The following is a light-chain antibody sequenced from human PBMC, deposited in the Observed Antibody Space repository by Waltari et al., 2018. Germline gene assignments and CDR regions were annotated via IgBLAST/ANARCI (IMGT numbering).Light chain of an antibody. Sequence: QSALTQPHSVSGSPGQSVTISCTGTSRDIGAYNFVSWYQQHPVKAPKLIIFDVTQRPSGVPGHFSEPKSGNQACLTISCLQDADEADYYGCSDAGPYLLWLFGGGTKLTVL. CDR2: DVT. CDR1: SRDIGAYNF. CDR3: CSDAGPYLLWL. J-gene: IGLJ2*01. V-gene: IGLV2-11*01.